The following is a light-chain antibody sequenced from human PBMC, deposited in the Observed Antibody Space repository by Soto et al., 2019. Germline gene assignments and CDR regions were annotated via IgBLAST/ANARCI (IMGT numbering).Light chain of an antibody. CDR2: EVN. CDR1: SSDVGAYNY. Sequence: QCALTQPASVCGSPGQPITISCTGTSSDVGAYNYVSWYQLDPGKAPKLMIYEVNNRPSGVSHRFSGSKSGNTASLTFSGLQPEDEADYYCSSYASSGAVVFGGGTKLTVL. J-gene: IGLJ3*02. V-gene: IGLV2-14*01. CDR3: SSYASSGAVV.